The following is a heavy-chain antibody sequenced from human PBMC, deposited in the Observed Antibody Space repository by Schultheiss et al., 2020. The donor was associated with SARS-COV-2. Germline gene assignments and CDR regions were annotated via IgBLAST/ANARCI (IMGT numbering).Heavy chain of an antibody. V-gene: IGHV4-59*08. D-gene: IGHD7-27*01. CDR3: ARQRNWGFFLIDY. Sequence: SQTLSLTCTVSGGSISSYYWSWIRQPPGKGLEWIGYIYYSGSTNYNPSLKSRVTISVDTSKNQFSLKLSSVTAADTAVYYCARQRNWGFFLIDYWGQGTLVTVSS. J-gene: IGHJ4*02. CDR2: IYYSGST. CDR1: GGSISSYY.